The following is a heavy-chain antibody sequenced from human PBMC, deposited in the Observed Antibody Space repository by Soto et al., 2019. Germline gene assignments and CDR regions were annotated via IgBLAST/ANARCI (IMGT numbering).Heavy chain of an antibody. J-gene: IGHJ6*02. V-gene: IGHV4-31*03. D-gene: IGHD2-2*03. Sequence: TSETLSLTCTVSGGSISSGGYYWSWIRQHPGKGLEWIGYIYYSGSTYYNPSLKSRVTISVDTSKNQFSLKLSSVTAADTAVYYCARGWIAAEGYYYGMDVWGQGTTVTVSS. CDR3: ARGWIAAEGYYYGMDV. CDR2: IYYSGST. CDR1: GGSISSGGYY.